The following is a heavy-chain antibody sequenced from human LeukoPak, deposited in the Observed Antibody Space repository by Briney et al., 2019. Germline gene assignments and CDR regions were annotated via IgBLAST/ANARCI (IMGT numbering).Heavy chain of an antibody. J-gene: IGHJ4*02. V-gene: IGHV3-11*01. D-gene: IGHD3-22*01. CDR1: GFTFSDYY. Sequence: GGPLRLSCAASGFTFSDYYMSWIRQAPGKGLEWVSYISSSGSTIYYADSVKGRFTISRDNAKNSLYLQMNSLRAEDTAVYYCASWYYYDSSGYYRDYWGQGTLVTVSS. CDR2: ISSSGSTI. CDR3: ASWYYYDSSGYYRDY.